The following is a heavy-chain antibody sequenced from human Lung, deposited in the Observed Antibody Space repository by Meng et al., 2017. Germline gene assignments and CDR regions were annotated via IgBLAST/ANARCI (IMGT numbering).Heavy chain of an antibody. CDR3: ARGPTTMAHDFDY. D-gene: IGHD4-11*01. CDR1: GASFSDYY. CDR2: INHSGST. Sequence: QGRLQQWGAGLFKPSEPLSLTCVVSGASFSDYYWSWIRQPPGKGLEWIGEINHSGSTNYNPSLESRATISVDTSQNNLSLKLSSVTAADSAVYYCARGPTTMAHDFDYWGQGTLVTVSS. J-gene: IGHJ4*02. V-gene: IGHV4-34*01.